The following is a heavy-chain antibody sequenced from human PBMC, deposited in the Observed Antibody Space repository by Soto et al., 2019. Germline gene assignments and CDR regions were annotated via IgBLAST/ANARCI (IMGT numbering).Heavy chain of an antibody. D-gene: IGHD1-20*01. J-gene: IGHJ4*01. CDR1: GFTFSRQA. CDR2: IWFHGIDK. V-gene: IGHV3-33*01. Sequence: QVQLVESGGGVVQPERSLRLSCAASGFTFSRQAMHWVRQAPGRGLEWVAVIWFHGIDKYYADSVKGRFTISRDNSKKYGDPEMNSLGGEDQAVVLRATRFLRMFNCCNRPPYYLGQGT. CDR3: ATRFLRMFNCCNRPPYY.